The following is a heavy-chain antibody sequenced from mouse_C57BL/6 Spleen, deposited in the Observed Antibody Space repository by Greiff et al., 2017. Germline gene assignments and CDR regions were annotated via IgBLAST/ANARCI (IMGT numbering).Heavy chain of an antibody. CDR1: GYSFTDYN. CDR2: INPTYGTT. CDR3: ARSFYGSSPYAMDY. V-gene: IGHV1-39*01. Sequence: VQLQQSGPELVKPGASVKISCKASGYSFTDYNMNWVKQSPGQSLEWIGVINPTYGTTSSNQKFKGKATLTVDQSSSTAYMQLNSPTSEDSAVYYGARSFYGSSPYAMDYGGQGTSVTVSS. D-gene: IGHD1-1*01. J-gene: IGHJ4*01.